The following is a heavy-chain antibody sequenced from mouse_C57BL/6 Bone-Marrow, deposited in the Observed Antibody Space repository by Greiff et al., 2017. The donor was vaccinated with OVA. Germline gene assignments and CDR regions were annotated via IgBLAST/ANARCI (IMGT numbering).Heavy chain of an antibody. CDR1: GYTFTDYN. D-gene: IGHD1-1*01. J-gene: IGHJ3*01. V-gene: IGHV1-22*01. CDR2: INPNNGGT. CDR3: AAVVDAWFAY. Sequence: EVQLQQSGPELVKPGASVKMSCTASGYTFTDYNMHWVKQSHGKSLEWIGYINPNNGGTSYNQKFKGKATLTVNKSSSTAYMEIRSLTSEDSAVYYCAAVVDAWFAYWGKGTLVTVSA.